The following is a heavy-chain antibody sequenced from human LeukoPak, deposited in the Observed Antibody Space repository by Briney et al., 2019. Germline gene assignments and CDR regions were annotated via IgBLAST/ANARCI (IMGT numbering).Heavy chain of an antibody. Sequence: TSETLSLTCTVAAGSISNHYWSWIRQPPGKGLEWIGYIYYSGSTNYNPSLKSRVTISVDTSKNQFSLKLSSVTAADTAVYYCAREAGSSGYFDYWGQGTLVTVSS. CDR3: AREAGSSGYFDY. CDR1: AGSISNHY. J-gene: IGHJ4*02. D-gene: IGHD3-22*01. CDR2: IYYSGST. V-gene: IGHV4-59*11.